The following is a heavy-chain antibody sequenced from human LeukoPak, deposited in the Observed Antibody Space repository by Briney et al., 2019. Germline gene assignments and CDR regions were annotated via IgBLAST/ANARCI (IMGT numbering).Heavy chain of an antibody. J-gene: IGHJ3*02. CDR3: TRSTNLEAFDI. Sequence: SETLSLTCAVYGGSFSGYYWSWIRQPPGKGLEWIGEINHSGSTNYNPSLKSRVTISVDTSKNQCSLKLSSVTTADTAVYYCTRSTNLEAFDIWGQGTMVTVSS. CDR1: GGSFSGYY. CDR2: INHSGST. V-gene: IGHV4-34*01. D-gene: IGHD2-8*01.